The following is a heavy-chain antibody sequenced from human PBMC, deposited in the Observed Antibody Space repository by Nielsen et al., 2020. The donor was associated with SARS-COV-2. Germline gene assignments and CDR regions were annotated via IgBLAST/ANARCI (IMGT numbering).Heavy chain of an antibody. CDR2: IYYSGST. CDR1: GGSISSYY. V-gene: IGHV4-59*08. Sequence: SETLSLTCTVSGGSISSYYWSWIRQPPGKGLEWIGYIYYSGSTYYNPSLKSRVTISVDTSKNQFSLKLSSVTAADTAVYYCARVRSYYDSSSYYYVLYYFDYWGQGTLVTVSS. CDR3: ARVRSYYDSSSYYYVLYYFDY. D-gene: IGHD3-22*01. J-gene: IGHJ4*02.